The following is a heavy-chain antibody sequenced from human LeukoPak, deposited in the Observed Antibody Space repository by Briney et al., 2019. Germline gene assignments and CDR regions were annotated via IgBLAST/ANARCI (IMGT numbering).Heavy chain of an antibody. V-gene: IGHV3-23*01. CDR2: ISGSGGST. CDR3: ANEGYDYQYFDY. D-gene: IGHD4/OR15-4a*01. J-gene: IGHJ4*02. CDR1: GFTFSSYA. Sequence: GGSLRLSCAASGFTFSSYAMSSVRQAPGKGLEWVSAISGSGGSTYHADSVKGRFTISRDNSKNTLYLQMNSLRAEDTAVYYCANEGYDYQYFDYWGQGTLVTVSS.